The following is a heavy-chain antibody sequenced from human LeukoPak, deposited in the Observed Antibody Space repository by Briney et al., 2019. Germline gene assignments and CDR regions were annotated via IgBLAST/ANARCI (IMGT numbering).Heavy chain of an antibody. CDR3: AKPPPIRQLVRVVDY. V-gene: IGHV3-23*01. CDR1: GFTFSSYA. J-gene: IGHJ4*02. Sequence: SGGSLRLSCAASGFTFSSYAMSWVRQAPGKGLEWVSAISGSGGSTYYADSVKGRFTISRDNSKNTLYLQMNSLRAEDTAVYYCAKPPPIRQLVRVVDYWGQGTLVTVSS. D-gene: IGHD6-13*01. CDR2: ISGSGGST.